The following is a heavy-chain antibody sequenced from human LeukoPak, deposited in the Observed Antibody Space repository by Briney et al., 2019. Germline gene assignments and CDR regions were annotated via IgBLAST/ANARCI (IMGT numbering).Heavy chain of an antibody. CDR2: IWYDGSNK. V-gene: IGHV3-33*01. Sequence: RSLRLSCAASGFPFSSYGMHWVRQAPGKGLEWVAVIWYDGSNKYYADSVKGRFTISRDNSKNTLYLQMNSLRAEDTAAYYCARDYAGENWFDPWGQGILVTVSS. D-gene: IGHD3-16*01. J-gene: IGHJ5*02. CDR1: GFPFSSYG. CDR3: ARDYAGENWFDP.